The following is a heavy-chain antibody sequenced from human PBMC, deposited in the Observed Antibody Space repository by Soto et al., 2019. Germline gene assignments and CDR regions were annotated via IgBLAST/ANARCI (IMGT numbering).Heavy chain of an antibody. CDR3: ARSWKSYWYFDL. J-gene: IGHJ2*01. V-gene: IGHV3-21*01. Sequence: EVQMVESGGGLVKPGGSLRLSCAASGFTFSVYSMNWVRQAPGKGLEWVSSMDSSFTYIYYADSVKGRFTISRDNAKNSLFLQMNSLRAEDTAVYYFARSWKSYWYFDLWGRGTLVTVSS. D-gene: IGHD1-1*01. CDR2: MDSSFTYI. CDR1: GFTFSVYS.